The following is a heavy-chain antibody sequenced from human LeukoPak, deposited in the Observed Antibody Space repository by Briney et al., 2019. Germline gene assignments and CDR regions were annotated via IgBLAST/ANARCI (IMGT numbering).Heavy chain of an antibody. V-gene: IGHV3-73*01. CDR1: GFTFSGSA. D-gene: IGHD6-13*01. CDR3: TRHAAAAPFDY. J-gene: IGHJ4*02. CDR2: IRSKANSYAT. Sequence: PGGSLRLSCAASGFTFSGSAMHWVRQASGKGLEWVGRIRSKANSYATAYAASVKGRFTISRDDSKNTAYQQMNSLKTEDTAVYYCTRHAAAAPFDYWGQGTLVTVSS.